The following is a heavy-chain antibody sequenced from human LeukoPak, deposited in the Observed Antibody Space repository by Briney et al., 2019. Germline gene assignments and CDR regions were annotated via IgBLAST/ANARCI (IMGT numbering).Heavy chain of an antibody. CDR2: IYWNDNK. CDR1: GFSLSTSGVG. CDR3: ARWTLVRGDDFYYMDV. Sequence: ESGPTLVKPTQTLTLTCTFSGFSLSTSGVGVGWIRQPPGKALEWLALIYWNDNKRYSPSLKSGLTVTKDTSKNQVVLTMTNMDPVDTATYYCARWTLVRGDDFYYMDVWGKGTTVTISS. D-gene: IGHD3-10*01. V-gene: IGHV2-5*01. J-gene: IGHJ6*03.